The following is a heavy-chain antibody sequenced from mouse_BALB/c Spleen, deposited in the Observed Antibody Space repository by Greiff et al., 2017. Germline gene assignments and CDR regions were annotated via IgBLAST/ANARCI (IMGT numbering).Heavy chain of an antibody. V-gene: IGHV2-9*02. CDR2: IWAGGST. J-gene: IGHJ4*01. Sequence: VQGVESGPGLVAPSQSLSITCTVSGFSLTSYGVHWVRQPPGKGLEWLGVIWAGGSTNYNSALMSRLSISKDNSKSQVFLKMNSLQTDDTAMYYCAREYGYDWAGYAMDDWGQGTSVTVSS. CDR3: AREYGYDWAGYAMDD. D-gene: IGHD2-2*01. CDR1: GFSLTSYG.